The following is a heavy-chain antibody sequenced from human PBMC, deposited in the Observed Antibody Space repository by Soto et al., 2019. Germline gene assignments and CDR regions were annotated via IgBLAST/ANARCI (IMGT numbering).Heavy chain of an antibody. D-gene: IGHD1-20*01. J-gene: IGHJ6*03. CDR2: IYPGDSDT. V-gene: IGHV5-51*01. Sequence: GESLTISCKGSGYSFTSYWIGWVRQMPGKGLEWMGIIYPGDSDTRYSPSFQGQVTISADKSISTAYLQWSSLKASDTAMYYCARQRDNWNDSYYYYYMDVWGKGTTVTVSS. CDR3: ARQRDNWNDSYYYYYMDV. CDR1: GYSFTSYW.